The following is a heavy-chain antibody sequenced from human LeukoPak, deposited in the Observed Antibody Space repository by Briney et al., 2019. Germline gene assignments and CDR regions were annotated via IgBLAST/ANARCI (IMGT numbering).Heavy chain of an antibody. D-gene: IGHD4-23*01. CDR1: GFTFSSYA. V-gene: IGHV3-30-3*01. J-gene: IGHJ4*02. CDR3: ARVSYGGNSVYFDY. CDR2: ISYDGSNK. Sequence: PGRSLRLSCAASGFTFSSYAMHWVRQAPGKGLEWVVVISYDGSNKYYADSVKGRFTISRDNSKNTLYLQMNSLRVEDTAVYYCARVSYGGNSVYFDYWGQGTLVTVSS.